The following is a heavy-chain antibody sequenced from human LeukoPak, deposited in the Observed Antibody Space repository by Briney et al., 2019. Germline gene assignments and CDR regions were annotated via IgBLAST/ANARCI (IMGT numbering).Heavy chain of an antibody. CDR2: IYYSGST. D-gene: IGHD3-3*01. J-gene: IGHJ6*02. V-gene: IGHV4-30-4*01. Sequence: SETLSLTCTVSGGSLSSGDSYWSWIRQPPGTGLEWLGYIYYSGSTYYNPSLKSRDTISVDTSKNQFSLKLSSVTAADTAVYYCARVLARITIFGVVITGYGMDVWGQGTTVTVSS. CDR1: GGSLSSGDSY. CDR3: ARVLARITIFGVVITGYGMDV.